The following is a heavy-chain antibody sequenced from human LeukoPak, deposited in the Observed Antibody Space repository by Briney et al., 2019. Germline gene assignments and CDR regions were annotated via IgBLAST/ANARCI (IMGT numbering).Heavy chain of an antibody. J-gene: IGHJ4*02. CDR3: VRHISTNTGYFDS. D-gene: IGHD5-24*01. Sequence: SETLSLTCSVSGYSISGGYYWGWIRQPPGKGLEWIGSVYYDGTSYSNPSLTSRAAVFVDTSRDEFSLDLSFVTAADTAVYYCVRHISTNTGYFDSCGQGTLVSVSS. CDR1: GYSISGGYY. CDR2: VYYDGTS. V-gene: IGHV4-38-2*02.